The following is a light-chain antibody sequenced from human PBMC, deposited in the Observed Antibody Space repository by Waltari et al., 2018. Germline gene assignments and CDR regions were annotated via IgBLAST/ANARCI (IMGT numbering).Light chain of an antibody. CDR2: AAS. CDR3: QQYGFLPA. Sequence: EIVLTQSPGTLSLSPGERATLSCRASQSVSNNYLAWYQQKPGQAPRLLSSAASSRATGIPDRFSGSGSGTDFTLAISRLEPEDFAVYYCQQYGFLPAFGQGTKVEI. V-gene: IGKV3-20*01. CDR1: QSVSNNY. J-gene: IGKJ1*01.